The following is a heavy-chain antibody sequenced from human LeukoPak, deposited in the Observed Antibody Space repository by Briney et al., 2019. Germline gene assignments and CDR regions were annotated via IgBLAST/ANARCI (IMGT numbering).Heavy chain of an antibody. V-gene: IGHV3-30*04. Sequence: GGSLRLSCAASGLTFSSYAMHWVRQAPGKGLEWVAVISYDGSNKYYADSVKGRFTISRDNSKNTPYLQMNSLRAEDTAVYYCARDSGGSYFSYWGQGTLVTVSS. CDR3: ARDSGGSYFSY. J-gene: IGHJ4*02. D-gene: IGHD1-14*01. CDR2: ISYDGSNK. CDR1: GLTFSSYA.